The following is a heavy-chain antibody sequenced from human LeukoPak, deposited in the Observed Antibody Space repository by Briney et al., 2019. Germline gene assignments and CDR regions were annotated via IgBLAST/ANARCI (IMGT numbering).Heavy chain of an antibody. Sequence: ASVKVSCKASGYTFTSYYMHWVRQAPGQGLEWMGIINPSGGSTSYAQKFQGRVTMTRDTSTSTVYMELSSPRSEDTAVYYCARDYYDSSGQESFDYWGQGTLVTVSS. CDR2: INPSGGST. CDR3: ARDYYDSSGQESFDY. D-gene: IGHD3-22*01. V-gene: IGHV1-46*01. J-gene: IGHJ4*02. CDR1: GYTFTSYY.